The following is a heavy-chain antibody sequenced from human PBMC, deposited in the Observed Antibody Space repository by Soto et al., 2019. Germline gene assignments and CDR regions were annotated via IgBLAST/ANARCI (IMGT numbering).Heavy chain of an antibody. CDR2: IYHSGGT. CDR3: AGGFGSGHYDY. Sequence: SETLSLTCDVSGVSISSSSWWSWVRQPPGKGLEWVGEIYHSGGTNYNPSLKSRVTISVDKSKNQFSLRLTSVTAADTAVYYCAGGFGSGHYDYWGQGSLVTVSS. CDR1: GVSISSSSW. J-gene: IGHJ4*02. V-gene: IGHV4-4*02. D-gene: IGHD3-10*01.